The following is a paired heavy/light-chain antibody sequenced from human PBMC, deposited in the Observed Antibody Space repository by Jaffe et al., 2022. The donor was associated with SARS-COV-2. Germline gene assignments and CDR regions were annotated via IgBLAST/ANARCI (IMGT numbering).Light chain of an antibody. Sequence: DIQMTQSPSSLSASVGDRVTITCQASQDISNYLNWYQQKPGKAPKLLIYDASNLETGVPSRFSGSGSGTDFTFTISSLQPEDIATYYCQQYDNLPPSSPLILTFGPGTKVDIK. V-gene: IGKV1-33*01. CDR2: DAS. CDR1: QDISNY. J-gene: IGKJ3*01. CDR3: QQYDNLPPSSPLILT.
Heavy chain of an antibody. CDR3: ARGGVLRYFDWLLKTKVAYYYYGMDV. J-gene: IGHJ6*02. V-gene: IGHV1-46*01. CDR1: GYTFTSYY. Sequence: QVQLVQSGAEVKKPGASVKVSCKASGYTFTSYYMHWVRQAPGQGLEWMGIINPSGGSTSYAQKFQGRVTMTRDTSTSTVYMELSSLRSEDTAVYYCARGGVLRYFDWLLKTKVAYYYYGMDVWGQGTTVTVSS. CDR2: INPSGGST. D-gene: IGHD3-9*01.